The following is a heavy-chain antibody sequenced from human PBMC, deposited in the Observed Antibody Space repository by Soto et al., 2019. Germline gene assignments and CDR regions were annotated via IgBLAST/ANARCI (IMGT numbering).Heavy chain of an antibody. CDR3: ARFKGCSGGSCYPYFDY. CDR2: IAYDGSNK. J-gene: IGHJ4*02. Sequence: VAVIAYDGSNKYYADSVKGRFTISRDNSKNTLYLQMNSLRVEDTAVYYCARFKGCSGGSCYPYFDYWGQGTLVTVSS. D-gene: IGHD2-15*01. V-gene: IGHV3-30-3*01.